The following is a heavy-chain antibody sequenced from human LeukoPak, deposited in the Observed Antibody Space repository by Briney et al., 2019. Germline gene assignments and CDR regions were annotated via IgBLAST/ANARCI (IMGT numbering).Heavy chain of an antibody. J-gene: IGHJ4*02. CDR2: INRSGSTI. CDR1: GFTFSDYY. Sequence: GGSLRLSCAASGFTFSDYYMSWIRQAPGKGLEWVAYINRSGSTIYYADSVKGRFTISRDNAKNSLYLQMNSLRAEDTAVYYCARRYYYSSGYYSFDYWGQGTLVTVSS. CDR3: ARRYYYSSGYYSFDY. V-gene: IGHV3-11*01. D-gene: IGHD3-22*01.